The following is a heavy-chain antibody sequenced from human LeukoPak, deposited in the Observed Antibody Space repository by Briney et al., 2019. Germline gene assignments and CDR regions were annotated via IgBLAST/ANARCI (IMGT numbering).Heavy chain of an antibody. D-gene: IGHD4/OR15-4a*01. CDR1: GFTFNNHA. V-gene: IGHV3-23*01. Sequence: PGGSLRLSCAASGFTFNNHALTWVRQTPGKGLERVSAISGDGISPYYADSVRGRFTISRDNSKNTLYLQMNSLRVEDTAVYFCARDPGAFPYFFDYWGQGTLVTVSS. CDR2: ISGDGISP. J-gene: IGHJ4*02. CDR3: ARDPGAFPYFFDY.